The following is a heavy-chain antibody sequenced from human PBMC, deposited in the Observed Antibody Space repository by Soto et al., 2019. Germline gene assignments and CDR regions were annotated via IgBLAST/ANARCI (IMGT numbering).Heavy chain of an antibody. CDR2: IKRDGSTT. V-gene: IGHV3-74*01. CDR1: GFTFSDYW. J-gene: IGHJ6*03. Sequence: GGSLRLSCASSGFTFSDYWMHWVRQAPGKGLEWVSRIKRDGSTTNYADSVKGRFTISRDNAKNTLYLEMNSLRVEDTADYYCSRGAINYYYEYVWGKRTTGTVSS. CDR3: SRGAINYYYEYV.